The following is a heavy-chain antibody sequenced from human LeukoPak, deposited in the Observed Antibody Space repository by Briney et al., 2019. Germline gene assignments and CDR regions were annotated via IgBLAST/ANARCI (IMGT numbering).Heavy chain of an antibody. CDR1: GFTFSSYA. CDR3: AKGPIFGVVIKGTYFDY. D-gene: IGHD3-3*01. V-gene: IGHV3-23*01. Sequence: GGSLRLSCAASGFTFSSYAMSWVRQAPGKRLEWVSAISGSGGSTYYADSVKGRFTISRDNSKNTLYLQMNSLRAEDTAVYYCAKGPIFGVVIKGTYFDYWGQGTLVTVSS. CDR2: ISGSGGST. J-gene: IGHJ4*02.